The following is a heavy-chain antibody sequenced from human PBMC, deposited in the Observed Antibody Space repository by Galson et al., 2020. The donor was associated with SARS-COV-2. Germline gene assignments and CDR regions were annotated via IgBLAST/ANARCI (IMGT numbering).Heavy chain of an antibody. V-gene: IGHV3-48*03. D-gene: IGHD2-21*02. CDR2: ISSSGSTI. CDR3: ARVMVTAIPAYYYYYYGMDV. CDR1: GFTFSSYE. Sequence: GESLKISCAASGFTFSSYEMNWVRQAPGKGLEWVSYISSSGSTIYYADSVKGRFTISRDNAKNSLYLQMNSLRAEDTAVYYCARVMVTAIPAYYYYYYGMDVWGQGTTVTVSS. J-gene: IGHJ6*02.